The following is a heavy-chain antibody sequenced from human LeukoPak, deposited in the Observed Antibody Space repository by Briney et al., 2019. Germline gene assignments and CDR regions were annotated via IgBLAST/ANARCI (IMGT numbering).Heavy chain of an antibody. CDR2: INPNSGGT. J-gene: IGHJ4*02. Sequence: ASVKVSCKASGYTFTGYYMHWVRQAPGRGLEWMGWINPNSGGTNYAQKFQGRVTMTRDTSISTAYMELSRLRSDDTAVYYCVRDQDYQIDYWGQGTLVTVSS. V-gene: IGHV1-2*02. CDR1: GYTFTGYY. D-gene: IGHD2-2*01. CDR3: VRDQDYQIDY.